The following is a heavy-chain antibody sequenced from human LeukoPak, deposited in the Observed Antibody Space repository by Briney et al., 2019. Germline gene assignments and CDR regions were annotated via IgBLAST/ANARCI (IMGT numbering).Heavy chain of an antibody. D-gene: IGHD3-10*01. CDR1: GFTFSSYA. V-gene: IGHV3-23*01. CDR2: ISGSGGST. CDR3: AKVHGSGSYYTSHYDY. Sequence: GGSLRLSCAASGFTFSSYAMSWVRQAPGKGLEWVSAISGSGGSTYYADSVKGRFTISRDNSKNTLYLQMNSLRAEDTAVYYCAKVHGSGSYYTSHYDYWGQGTLVTVSS. J-gene: IGHJ4*02.